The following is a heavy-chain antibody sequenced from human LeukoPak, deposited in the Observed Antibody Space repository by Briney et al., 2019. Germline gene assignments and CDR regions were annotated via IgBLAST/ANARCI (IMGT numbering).Heavy chain of an antibody. D-gene: IGHD5-24*01. CDR1: GFTFSSYW. Sequence: GGSLRLSCAASGFTFSSYWMTWVRQAPGKGLEWVANIKQDGSKKSYVDSVKGRFAISRDNAKNSLYLQMNSLRAEDTAIYYCTRVGYIDEGIDYWGQGTLVTVSS. CDR2: IKQDGSKK. V-gene: IGHV3-7*04. CDR3: TRVGYIDEGIDY. J-gene: IGHJ4*02.